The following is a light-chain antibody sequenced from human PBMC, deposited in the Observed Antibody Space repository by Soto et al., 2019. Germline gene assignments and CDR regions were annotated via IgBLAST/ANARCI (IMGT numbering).Light chain of an antibody. CDR2: DAS. Sequence: DIQMTQSPSTLSASVGDRVTITCRASQSISSWLAWYQQKPGKAPKLLIYDASSLESGVPSRFSGSGSGTEFTLTISSLQPDDFATYYFSKTFGRGIKVEIK. CDR3: SKT. V-gene: IGKV1-5*01. CDR1: QSISSW. J-gene: IGKJ1*01.